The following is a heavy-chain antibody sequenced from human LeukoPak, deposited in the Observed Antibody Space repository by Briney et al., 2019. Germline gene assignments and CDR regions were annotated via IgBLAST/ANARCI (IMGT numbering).Heavy chain of an antibody. CDR3: ARGKYSGNDYHFDY. D-gene: IGHD5-12*01. CDR1: GFAFSSYN. J-gene: IGHJ4*02. CDR2: IGSSGSPT. V-gene: IGHV3-48*01. Sequence: GGSLRLSCAASGFAFSSYNMNWVRQAPGKGLEWISYIGSSGSPTHYADSVGGRFTISRDNAKNSLYLQMNSLRAEDTAIYYCARGKYSGNDYHFDYWGQGTLVIVSS.